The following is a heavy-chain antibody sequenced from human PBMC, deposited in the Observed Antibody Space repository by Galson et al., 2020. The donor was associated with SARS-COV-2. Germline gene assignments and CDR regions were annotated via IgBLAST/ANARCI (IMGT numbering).Heavy chain of an antibody. CDR1: GGTFNKYA. Sequence: ASVKVSCKAVGGTFNKYAFSWVRQAPGQGLEWMGGIIPQFRTANYAQKFQGRVTITTDESTSTAYMELRSLRSEDTAVYYCATDRRSYDFWSGPGVEPTGFDPWGQGTLVTVSS. CDR2: IIPQFRTA. V-gene: IGHV1-69*05. D-gene: IGHD3-3*01. CDR3: ATDRRSYDFWSGPGVEPTGFDP. J-gene: IGHJ5*02.